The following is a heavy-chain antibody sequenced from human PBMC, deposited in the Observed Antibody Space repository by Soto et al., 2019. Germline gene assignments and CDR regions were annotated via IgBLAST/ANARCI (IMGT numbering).Heavy chain of an antibody. CDR1: GGSISSGGYY. D-gene: IGHD3-3*01. CDR2: IYYSGST. J-gene: IGHJ6*04. V-gene: IGHV4-31*03. CDR3: ARGRITIFGVAAPRLDV. Sequence: PSETLCLTCTVSGGSISSGGYYWSWIRQHPGKGLEWIGYIYYSGSTYYNPSLKSRVTISVDTSKNQFSLKLSSVTAADTAVYYCARGRITIFGVAAPRLDVWGKGTKVTVSS.